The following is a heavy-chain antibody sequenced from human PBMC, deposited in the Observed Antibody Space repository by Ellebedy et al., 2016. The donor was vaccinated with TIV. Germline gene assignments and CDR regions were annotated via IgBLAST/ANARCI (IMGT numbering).Heavy chain of an antibody. V-gene: IGHV3-23*01. CDR1: GFTFSSYA. D-gene: IGHD3-10*01. CDR2: IDDSGTGT. J-gene: IGHJ6*03. CDR3: AKKGDLFGDGSGTYNPGANYFFYMDV. Sequence: GGSLRLXXAASGFTFSSYAMSWVRQAQGKGLEWLSIIDDSGTGTDYADSVKGWVTISRDNSKNMLFLQMNSLRAEDSAIYFCAKKGDLFGDGSGTYNPGANYFFYMDVWGKGTTVTVSS.